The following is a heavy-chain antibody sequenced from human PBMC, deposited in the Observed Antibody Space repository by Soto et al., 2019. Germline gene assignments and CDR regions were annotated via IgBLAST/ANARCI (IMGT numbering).Heavy chain of an antibody. CDR2: INAGNGNT. CDR3: ARTDTTYYCYYYGMDV. V-gene: IGHV1-3*01. D-gene: IGHD1-1*01. Sequence: ASVNVSCKASGYTFTSYAMHWVRQAPGQRLEWMGWINAGNGNTKYSQKFQGRVTITRDTSASTAYMELSSLRSEDTAVYYCARTDTTYYCYYYGMDVWGQETTVTV. J-gene: IGHJ6*02. CDR1: GYTFTSYA.